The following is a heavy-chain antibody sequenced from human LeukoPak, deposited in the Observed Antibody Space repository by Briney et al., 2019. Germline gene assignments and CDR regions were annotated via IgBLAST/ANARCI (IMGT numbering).Heavy chain of an antibody. D-gene: IGHD3-10*01. V-gene: IGHV6-1*01. Sequence: SQTLSLTCAISGDSVSSNSAAWDWIRQSPSRGLEWLGRTYYRSKWYNDYAVSVKSRITINPDTSKNQFSLQLNSVTPEDTAVHYCARKWFGELLYDSGHDYWGQGTLVTVSS. CDR2: TYYRSKWYN. CDR1: GDSVSSNSAA. J-gene: IGHJ4*02. CDR3: ARKWFGELLYDSGHDY.